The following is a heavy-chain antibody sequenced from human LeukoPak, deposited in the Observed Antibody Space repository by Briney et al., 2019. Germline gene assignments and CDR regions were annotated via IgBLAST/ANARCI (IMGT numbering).Heavy chain of an antibody. D-gene: IGHD2-2*01. Sequence: GGSLRLSCAASGFTFSSYWMSWVRQAPGKGLEWVAVISYDGSNKYYADSVKGRFTISRDNSKNTLYLQMNSLRAEDTAVYYCARDFGDSITDDYWGQGTLVTVSS. CDR3: ARDFGDSITDDY. J-gene: IGHJ4*02. V-gene: IGHV3-30-3*01. CDR2: ISYDGSNK. CDR1: GFTFSSYW.